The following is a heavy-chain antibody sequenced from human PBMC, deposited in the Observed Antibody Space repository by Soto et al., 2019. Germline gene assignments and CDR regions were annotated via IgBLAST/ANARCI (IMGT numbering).Heavy chain of an antibody. V-gene: IGHV1-2*02. CDR1: GYTFTGYQ. Sequence: QVQVVQSGAEVKKPGASVKVSCKASGYTFTGYQMHWVRQAPGQGLEWMGWFNPNSGGTNYAQKFPGRVTMTGDTSISTAYMELNRLTSDDTAVYFCARGRTIVSPGNWGQGTLVSVSS. J-gene: IGHJ4*02. D-gene: IGHD2-21*01. CDR2: FNPNSGGT. CDR3: ARGRTIVSPGN.